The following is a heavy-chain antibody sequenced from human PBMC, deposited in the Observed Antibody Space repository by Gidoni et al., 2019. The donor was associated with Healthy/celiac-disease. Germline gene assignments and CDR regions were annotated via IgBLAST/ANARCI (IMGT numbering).Heavy chain of an antibody. J-gene: IGHJ4*02. D-gene: IGHD2-21*01. V-gene: IGHV3-9*01. Sequence: EVQLVESGGTLVQPGRSLRPPGAASGFTFDDYAMPWVRQAPGKGLEWVSGISWNSGSIDYADSVKGRFTISRDNAKNSLYLQMNSLRPEDTALYYCVKDRSTYYFDYWGQGTLVTVSS. CDR1: GFTFDDYA. CDR2: ISWNSGSI. CDR3: VKDRSTYYFDY.